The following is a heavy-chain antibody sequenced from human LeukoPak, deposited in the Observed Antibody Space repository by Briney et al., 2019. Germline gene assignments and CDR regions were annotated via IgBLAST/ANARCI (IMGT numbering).Heavy chain of an antibody. D-gene: IGHD2-15*01. V-gene: IGHV3-48*01. J-gene: IGHJ4*02. CDR2: ISSSSSTI. CDR1: GFTFSSYS. Sequence: HAGGSLRLSCAASGFTFSSYSMNWVRQAPGKGLEWVSYISSSSSTIYYADSVKGRFTISRDNAKNSLYLQMNSLRAEDTAVYYCARERTSYYFDYWGQRTLVTVSS. CDR3: ARERTSYYFDY.